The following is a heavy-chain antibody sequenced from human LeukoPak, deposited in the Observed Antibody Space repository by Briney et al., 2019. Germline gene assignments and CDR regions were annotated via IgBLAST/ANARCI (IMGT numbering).Heavy chain of an antibody. J-gene: IGHJ4*02. CDR3: ARAIAVAGTGGYY. CDR1: GFTFSSYW. CDR2: INNYGNST. Sequence: GRSLRLSCEASGFTFSSYWMHWVRQAPGKGLMWVSRINNYGNSTSYADSVKGRFTISRDNAKNTLYLQMHSLRAEDTAVYYCARAIAVAGTGGYYWGQGALVTVSS. D-gene: IGHD6-19*01. V-gene: IGHV3-74*01.